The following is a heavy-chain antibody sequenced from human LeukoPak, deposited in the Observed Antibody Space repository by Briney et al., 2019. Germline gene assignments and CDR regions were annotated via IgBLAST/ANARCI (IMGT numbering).Heavy chain of an antibody. CDR3: AKGGGLAAEHFDY. CDR1: GFIFTNYA. CDR2: ISYAGNNE. Sequence: GGSLRLSCVASGFIFTNYAMHWVRQTPGEGLEWVEAISYAGNNEWYADSVKGRFTISRDSSKNTLFLEMSSLRLEDTAVYYCAKGGGLAAEHFDYWGQGTLVTVSS. V-gene: IGHV3-30*18. D-gene: IGHD6-13*01. J-gene: IGHJ4*02.